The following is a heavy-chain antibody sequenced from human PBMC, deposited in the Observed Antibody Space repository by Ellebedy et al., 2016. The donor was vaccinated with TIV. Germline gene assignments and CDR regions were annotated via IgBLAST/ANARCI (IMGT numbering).Heavy chain of an antibody. D-gene: IGHD4-23*01. CDR2: ISYDGSEM. CDR1: GFTLSSYA. Sequence: GESLKISCAASGFTLSSYAMHWVRQAPGKGLEWLAFISYDGSEMFYADSAKGRFTISRDNSENMMYLQMSNLGPEDTAVYFCARDRNAVVTTYFQHWGQGTLVTVSS. V-gene: IGHV3-30*03. J-gene: IGHJ1*01. CDR3: ARDRNAVVTTYFQH.